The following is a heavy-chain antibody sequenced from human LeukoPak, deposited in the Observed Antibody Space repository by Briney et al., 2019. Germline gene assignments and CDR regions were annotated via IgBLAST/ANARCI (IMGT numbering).Heavy chain of an antibody. CDR2: MYLSGTT. D-gene: IGHD3-22*01. V-gene: IGHV4-4*02. CDR1: GDSINSLDL. CDR3: AGLVGRYSSGLYYYYFDF. J-gene: IGHJ4*02. Sequence: PSGTLSLTCTVSGDSINSLDLWSWVRQPPGKGLEWIGEMYLSGTTHSNPSVKSRVTISIDKSKNQFFLNLSSVTAADTAVYYCAGLVGRYSSGLYYYYFDFWGQGTLVTVSS.